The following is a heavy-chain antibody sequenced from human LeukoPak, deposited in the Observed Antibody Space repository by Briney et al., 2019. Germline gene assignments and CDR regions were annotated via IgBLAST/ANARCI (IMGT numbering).Heavy chain of an antibody. CDR2: ISIPGSI. D-gene: IGHD6-13*01. V-gene: IGHV3-53*01. CDR1: GFTVSSNY. Sequence: GGSLRLSCAASGFTVSSNYMTWVRLAPGKGLEWVSVISIPGSITYADSVKGRFTTSRDNSKNTLYLQMNSLRADDTAVYYCARDKGSSWSDAFDIWGQGTMVTVSS. CDR3: ARDKGSSWSDAFDI. J-gene: IGHJ3*02.